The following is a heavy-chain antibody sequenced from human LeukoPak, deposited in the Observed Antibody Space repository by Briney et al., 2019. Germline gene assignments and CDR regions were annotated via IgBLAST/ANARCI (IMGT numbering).Heavy chain of an antibody. CDR3: ARGSLLYYFDY. V-gene: IGHV4-30-2*01. J-gene: IGHJ4*02. Sequence: SQTLSLTCAVSGGSISSGGYSWSWIRQPPGKGLEWIGYIYQSGSTYYNPSHKSRVTISVDTSKSQFSLKLNSVTAADTAVYYCARGSLLYYFDYWGQGALVTVSS. D-gene: IGHD4-23*01. CDR2: IYQSGST. CDR1: GGSISSGGYS.